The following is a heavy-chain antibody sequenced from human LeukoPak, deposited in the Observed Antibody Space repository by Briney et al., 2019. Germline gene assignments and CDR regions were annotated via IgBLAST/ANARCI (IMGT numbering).Heavy chain of an antibody. Sequence: ASVKVSCKASGYSFTDYYMHWVQQAPGKGLEWMGLVDPEDGETIYAEKFQGRVTITADTSTDTAYMELSSLRSEDTAVYYCATGHGDYWGQGTLVTVSS. CDR2: VDPEDGET. V-gene: IGHV1-69-2*01. CDR1: GYSFTDYY. D-gene: IGHD5-24*01. CDR3: ATGHGDY. J-gene: IGHJ4*02.